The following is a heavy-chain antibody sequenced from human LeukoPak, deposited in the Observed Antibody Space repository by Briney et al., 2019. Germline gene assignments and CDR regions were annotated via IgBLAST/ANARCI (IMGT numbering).Heavy chain of an antibody. CDR3: ARVYSYGEYMDV. CDR1: GGSISSYY. Sequence: SETLSLTCTVSGGSISSYYWSWIRQPPGKGLEWIGYIYYSGSTNYNPSLKSRVTISVDTSKNQFSLKLSSVTAADTAVYYCARVYSYGEYMDVWGKATTVTVSS. V-gene: IGHV4-59*01. J-gene: IGHJ6*03. D-gene: IGHD5-18*01. CDR2: IYYSGST.